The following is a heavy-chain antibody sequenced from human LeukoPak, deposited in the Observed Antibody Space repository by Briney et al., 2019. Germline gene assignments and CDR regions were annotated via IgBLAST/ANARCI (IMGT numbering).Heavy chain of an antibody. Sequence: ASVRDSFKASGYSFTGYYMHWVRQAPGQGLEWMGWINPNSGDTKYAETFQGRVIMTRDTSINTAYMELSRLTSDDTAAYYCARFALHPYWGQGTLVTVSS. V-gene: IGHV1-2*02. CDR1: GYSFTGYY. J-gene: IGHJ4*02. CDR2: INPNSGDT. CDR3: ARFALHPY.